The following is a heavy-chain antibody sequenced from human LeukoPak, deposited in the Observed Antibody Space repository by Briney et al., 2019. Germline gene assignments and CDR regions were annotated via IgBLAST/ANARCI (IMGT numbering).Heavy chain of an antibody. V-gene: IGHV3-21*01. J-gene: IGHJ5*02. CDR3: ARDQGAYVFWNPRNWFDP. CDR2: ISSSSSYI. CDR1: GFTFNSYS. Sequence: NPGGSLRLSCAASGFTFNSYSMNWVRQAPGKGLEWVSSISSSSSYIYYADSVKGRFTISRDNAKNSLYLQMNSLRAEDTAVYYCARDQGAYVFWNPRNWFDPWGQGTLVTVSS. D-gene: IGHD3-3*01.